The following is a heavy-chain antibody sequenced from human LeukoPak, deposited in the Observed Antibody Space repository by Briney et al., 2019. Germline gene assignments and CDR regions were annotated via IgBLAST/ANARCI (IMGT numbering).Heavy chain of an antibody. CDR3: AREPSGYFFDY. J-gene: IGHJ4*02. CDR2: ISGSGSTI. CDR1: GFTFSSYE. Sequence: PGGSLRLPCAASGFTFSSYEMNWVRQAPGKGLEWVSYISGSGSTIYYADSVKGRFTISRDNAKNSPYLQMNSLRAEDTAVYYCAREPSGYFFDYWGQGTLVTVSS. V-gene: IGHV3-48*03. D-gene: IGHD3-22*01.